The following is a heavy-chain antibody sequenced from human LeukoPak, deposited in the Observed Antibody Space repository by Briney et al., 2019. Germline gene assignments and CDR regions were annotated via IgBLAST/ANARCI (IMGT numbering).Heavy chain of an antibody. CDR1: GGSISSSSYY. CDR3: ARENSSGYYLPYYFDY. J-gene: IGHJ4*02. D-gene: IGHD3-22*01. CDR2: IYYSGST. V-gene: IGHV4-39*02. Sequence: KPSETLSLTCTVSGGSISSSSYYWGWIRQPPGKGLEWIGSIYYSGSTYYNPSIRSRVTISVDTSKNQFSLKLSSVPAADTAVYYCARENSSGYYLPYYFDYWGQGTLVTVSS.